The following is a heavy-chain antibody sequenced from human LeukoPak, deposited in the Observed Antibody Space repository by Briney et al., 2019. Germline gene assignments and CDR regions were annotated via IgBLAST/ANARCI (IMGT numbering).Heavy chain of an antibody. Sequence: PGGSLRLSCSASGFSFSSYTMNWLRQAPGKGLEWVSSIRSSSSYIYYADSLKGRFTISRDNAKNSLYLQMNSLRAEDTAAYYCARDPQGYSSSWSDYWGQGTLVTVSS. V-gene: IGHV3-21*01. J-gene: IGHJ4*02. CDR1: GFSFSSYT. D-gene: IGHD6-13*01. CDR3: ARDPQGYSSSWSDY. CDR2: IRSSSSYI.